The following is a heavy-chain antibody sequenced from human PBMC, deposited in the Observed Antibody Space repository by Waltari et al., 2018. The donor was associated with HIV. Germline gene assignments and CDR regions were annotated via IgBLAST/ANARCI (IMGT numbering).Heavy chain of an antibody. Sequence: EVQLVESGGGLVQPGGSLSLSCAASGFPLSSYRLRWVRQPPGKGLEWVANIRHDGSDRYYVESVKGRFTISRDNAKSSLYLQMNSLRAEDTAVYYCARDRYISGTYYGLEDWGQGTLVTVSS. CDR2: IRHDGSDR. CDR1: GFPLSSYR. D-gene: IGHD1-26*01. J-gene: IGHJ1*01. V-gene: IGHV3-7*01. CDR3: ARDRYISGTYYGLED.